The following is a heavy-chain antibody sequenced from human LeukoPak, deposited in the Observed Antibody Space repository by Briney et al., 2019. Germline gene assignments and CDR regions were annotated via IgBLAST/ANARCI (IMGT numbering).Heavy chain of an antibody. J-gene: IGHJ4*02. D-gene: IGHD1-26*01. CDR2: IYYSGST. Sequence: PSETLSLTCTVSGGSISSSSYYWGWIRQPPGKGLEWIGSIYYSGSTYYNPSLKSRVTISVDTSKNQLSLKLSSVTAADTAVYYCARRVRSGSYRYYFDYWGQGTLVTVSS. CDR1: GGSISSSSYY. CDR3: ARRVRSGSYRYYFDY. V-gene: IGHV4-39*01.